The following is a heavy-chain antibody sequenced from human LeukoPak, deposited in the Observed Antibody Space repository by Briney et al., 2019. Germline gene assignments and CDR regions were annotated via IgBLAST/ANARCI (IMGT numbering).Heavy chain of an antibody. CDR3: ARGYYGSSGYYSYYFDY. D-gene: IGHD3-22*01. CDR2: IIPIFGTA. Sequence: ASVKVSCKASGGTFSSYAISWVRQAPGQGLEWMGGIIPIFGTANYAQKFQGRVTITADESTSTAYMELSSLRSEDTAVYYCARGYYGSSGYYSYYFDYWGQGTLVTVSS. V-gene: IGHV1-69*13. CDR1: GGTFSSYA. J-gene: IGHJ4*02.